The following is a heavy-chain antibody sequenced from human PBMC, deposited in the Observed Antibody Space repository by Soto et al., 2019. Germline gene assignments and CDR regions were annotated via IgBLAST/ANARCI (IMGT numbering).Heavy chain of an antibody. Sequence: SETLSLTCTVSGGSISSRSYYWGWIRQSPGKGLEWIGSIYYTGSTYYNPSLKSRVSISVDMSKNHFSLRLSSVTAADTAVYYCARREGSGSYFYYYYGMDVWGQGTTVTVSS. V-gene: IGHV4-39*02. CDR1: GGSISSRSYY. CDR2: IYYTGST. D-gene: IGHD3-10*01. J-gene: IGHJ6*02. CDR3: ARREGSGSYFYYYYGMDV.